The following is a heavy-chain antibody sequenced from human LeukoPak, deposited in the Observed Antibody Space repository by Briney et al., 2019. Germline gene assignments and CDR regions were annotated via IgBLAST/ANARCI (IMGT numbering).Heavy chain of an antibody. Sequence: SETLSLTCAVYGGSFSSYYWSWIRQPPGKGLEWIGEINHSGSTNYNPSLKSRVTISVDTSKNQFSLKLSSVTAADTAVYYCARHKRGITMVRWFDPWGQGTLVTVSS. V-gene: IGHV4-34*01. CDR3: ARHKRGITMVRWFDP. D-gene: IGHD3-10*01. J-gene: IGHJ5*02. CDR1: GGSFSSYY. CDR2: INHSGST.